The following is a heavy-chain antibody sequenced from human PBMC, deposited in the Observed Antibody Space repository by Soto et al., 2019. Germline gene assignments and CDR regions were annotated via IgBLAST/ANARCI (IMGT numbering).Heavy chain of an antibody. J-gene: IGHJ4*02. CDR1: GFTFSSYG. D-gene: IGHD1-1*01. CDR2: ISYDGNVA. Sequence: QVQLVESGGGVVQPGRSLRLSCAASGFTFSSYGMHWVRQAPGKGLEWVTVISYDGNVAYYADSVKGRFTISRDNSKNTLYLQMNSLRTEDTAMYYCAKEGPITNWYFEYWCQGTLVTVSS. V-gene: IGHV3-30*18. CDR3: AKEGPITNWYFEY.